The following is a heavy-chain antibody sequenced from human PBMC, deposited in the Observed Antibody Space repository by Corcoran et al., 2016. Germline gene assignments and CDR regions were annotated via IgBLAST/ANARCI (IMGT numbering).Heavy chain of an antibody. CDR1: GFTFSSYW. V-gene: IGHV3-7*01. Sequence: EVQLVESGGGLVQPGGSLRLSCAASGFTFSSYWMSWVRQAPGKGLEWVANIKQDGSEKYYVDSVKGRFTISRDNAKNSLYLQMNSLRAEDTAVYYCAREDCSSTSCYRGPETYYYYGMDVWGQGTTVTVSS. CDR3: AREDCSSTSCYRGPETYYYYGMDV. J-gene: IGHJ6*02. CDR2: IKQDGSEK. D-gene: IGHD2-2*01.